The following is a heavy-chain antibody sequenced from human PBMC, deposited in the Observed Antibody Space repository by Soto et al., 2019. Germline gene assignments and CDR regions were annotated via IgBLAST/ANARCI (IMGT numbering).Heavy chain of an antibody. J-gene: IGHJ5*02. CDR1: GYTLTELS. CDR3: ATVSGDYVSLVWFGP. D-gene: IGHD4-17*01. CDR2: FDPEDGET. V-gene: IGHV1-24*01. Sequence: ASVKVSCKVSGYTLTELSMHWVRQAPGKGLEWMGGFDPEDGETIYAQKFQGRVTMSEDTSTDTVYMELSSLRSEDTAVYYCATVSGDYVSLVWFGPWGQGTLVTVS.